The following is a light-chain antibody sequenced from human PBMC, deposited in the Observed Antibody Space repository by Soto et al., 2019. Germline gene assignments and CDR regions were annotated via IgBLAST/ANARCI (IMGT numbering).Light chain of an antibody. CDR1: QSVSNN. Sequence: EIVMTQSPATLSVSPGERATLSCSASQSVSNNLAWYQQKPGQAPRLLIHGASTRATGIPARFSGSGSGTEFTLTISSLQSEDFAVYYCQQYNNWPAITFGQGTRLEIK. J-gene: IGKJ5*01. V-gene: IGKV3-15*01. CDR3: QQYNNWPAIT. CDR2: GAS.